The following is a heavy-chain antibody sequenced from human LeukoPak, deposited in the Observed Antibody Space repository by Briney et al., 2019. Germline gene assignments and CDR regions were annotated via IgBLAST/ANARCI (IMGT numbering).Heavy chain of an antibody. D-gene: IGHD1-26*01. CDR1: GYSISSGYY. V-gene: IGHV4-38-2*02. CDR2: IYHSGST. Sequence: SETLSLTCTVSGYSISSGYYWGWIRQPPGKGLEWIANIYHSGSTYYNPSLKSRVTISVDTSKNQFPLKLSSVTAADTAVYYCARGRFDGSYYGTLDYWGQGTLVTVSS. J-gene: IGHJ4*02. CDR3: ARGRFDGSYYGTLDY.